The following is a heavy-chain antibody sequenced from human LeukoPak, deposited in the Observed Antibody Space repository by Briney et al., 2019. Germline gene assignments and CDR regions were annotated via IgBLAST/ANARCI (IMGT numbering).Heavy chain of an antibody. CDR2: IIPIFGTA. V-gene: IGHV1-69*06. CDR1: GGTFSSYA. J-gene: IGHJ5*02. CDR3: ARGYCSSTSCYRKANWFDP. Sequence: GSSVKVSCKASGGTFSSYAISWVRQAPGQGLEWMGGIIPIFGTANYAQKFQGRVTITADKSTSTAYMELSSLRSEDTAVYYCARGYCSSTSCYRKANWFDPWGQGTLVTVSS. D-gene: IGHD2-2*02.